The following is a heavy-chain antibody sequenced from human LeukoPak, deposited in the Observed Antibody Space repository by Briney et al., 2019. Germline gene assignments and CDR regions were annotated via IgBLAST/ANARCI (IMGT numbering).Heavy chain of an antibody. D-gene: IGHD2-15*01. CDR1: GFTFSRYW. Sequence: SGGSLRLSCAASGFTFSRYWMSWVRQVPRKGLEWVANIKQDGGEIYYVDSVKGRFTISRDNAKNSLYLQMNSLRAEDTAVYYCAKQLGYCSDGSCYFPYWGQGTLVTVSS. J-gene: IGHJ4*02. CDR3: AKQLGYCSDGSCYFPY. V-gene: IGHV3-7*03. CDR2: IKQDGGEI.